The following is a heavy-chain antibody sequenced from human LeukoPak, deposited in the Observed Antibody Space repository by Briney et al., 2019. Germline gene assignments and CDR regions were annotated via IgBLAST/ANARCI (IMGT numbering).Heavy chain of an antibody. D-gene: IGHD6-13*01. Sequence: GASVKVSCKASGYTFTSYGISWVRQAPGQGLEWMGWISAYNGNTNYAQKLQGRVTMTTDTSTSTAYMELRSLRSDDTAVYYCARYYPAAAGTYYYYYMDVWGKGTTDTVSS. CDR3: ARYYPAAAGTYYYYYMDV. J-gene: IGHJ6*03. CDR1: GYTFTSYG. CDR2: ISAYNGNT. V-gene: IGHV1-18*01.